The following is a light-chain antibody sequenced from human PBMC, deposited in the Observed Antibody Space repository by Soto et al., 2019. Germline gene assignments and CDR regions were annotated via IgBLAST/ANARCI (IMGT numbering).Light chain of an antibody. V-gene: IGLV1-40*01. CDR1: SSNIGAGYD. Sequence: SALTQPPSVSGAPGQRVTISCPGSSSNIGAGYDVHWYQQLPGTAPKLLIYGNSNRPSGVPDRFSGSKSGTSASLAITGLQAEDEADYYCQSYDSSLSGSYVFGTGTKVTVL. CDR3: QSYDSSLSGSYV. J-gene: IGLJ1*01. CDR2: GNS.